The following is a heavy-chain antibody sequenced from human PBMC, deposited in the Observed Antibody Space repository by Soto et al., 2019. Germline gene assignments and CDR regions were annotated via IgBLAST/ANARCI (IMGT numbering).Heavy chain of an antibody. Sequence: EVQLVESGGGLVQPGGSLRLSCAASGFTFSNYWMSWVRQAPGKGLEWVANIKQDGSEIYYVDSVKVRFTISRDNGKNSLYLQMNSLRVEDTAVYYCARKLVEYWGQGTRVTVSS. CDR2: IKQDGSEI. V-gene: IGHV3-7*01. D-gene: IGHD6-13*01. CDR1: GFTFSNYW. CDR3: ARKLVEY. J-gene: IGHJ4*02.